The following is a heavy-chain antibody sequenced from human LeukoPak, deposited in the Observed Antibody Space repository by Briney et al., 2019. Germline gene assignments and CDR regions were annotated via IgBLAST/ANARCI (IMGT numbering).Heavy chain of an antibody. CDR3: AAFYYDRSPKSV. CDR2: ISSGSSSTR. Sequence: PGGSLRLSCAASRFTFSSYDMYWVRQAPGKGLEWVSYISSGSSSTRYYADSVKGRFTISRDNAKSSLYLQMNSLRAEDTAVYYCAAFYYDRSPKSVWSQGTMVTVSS. D-gene: IGHD3-22*01. J-gene: IGHJ3*01. CDR1: RFTFSSYD. V-gene: IGHV3-48*01.